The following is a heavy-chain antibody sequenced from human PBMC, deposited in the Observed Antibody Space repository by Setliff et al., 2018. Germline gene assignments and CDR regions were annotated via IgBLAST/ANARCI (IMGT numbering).Heavy chain of an antibody. V-gene: IGHV4-34*01. CDR3: ARHSYSSSWNYYYYDMDV. J-gene: IGHJ6*02. CDR2: INHLGST. Sequence: PSETLSLTCAVYGGSFSGYYWSWIRQPPGKGLEWIGEINHLGSTNYNPSLKSLVTISVDTSKNQFFLKLSAVTAEDTAVYYCARHSYSSSWNYYYYDMDVWGQGTTVTVSS. D-gene: IGHD6-13*01. CDR1: GGSFSGYY.